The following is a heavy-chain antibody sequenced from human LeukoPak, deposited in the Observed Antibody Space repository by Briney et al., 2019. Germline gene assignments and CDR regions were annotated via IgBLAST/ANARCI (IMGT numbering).Heavy chain of an antibody. J-gene: IGHJ4*02. Sequence: PSETLSLTCTVSGGSVSSYYLSWIRQPPGKGLEWIGYIYYSGSTNYSPSLKSRVTISVDTSRNQFSLKLSSVTAADTAVYYCARVQTPSGSGSYSFDYWGQGTLVTVSS. V-gene: IGHV4-59*08. CDR1: GGSVSSYY. CDR3: ARVQTPSGSGSYSFDY. D-gene: IGHD3-10*01. CDR2: IYYSGST.